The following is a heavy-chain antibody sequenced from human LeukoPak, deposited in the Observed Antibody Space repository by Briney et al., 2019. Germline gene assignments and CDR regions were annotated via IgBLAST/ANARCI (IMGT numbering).Heavy chain of an antibody. D-gene: IGHD4-23*01. CDR3: AKVEYGGNSGPHDY. V-gene: IGHV3-30*18. Sequence: GGSLRLSCAASGFTFSSYGMHWVRQAPGKGLEWVAVISYDGSNKYYADSVKGRFTISRDNSKNTLYLQMNSLRAEDTAVYYCAKVEYGGNSGPHDYWGQGTLVTVSS. CDR1: GFTFSSYG. CDR2: ISYDGSNK. J-gene: IGHJ4*02.